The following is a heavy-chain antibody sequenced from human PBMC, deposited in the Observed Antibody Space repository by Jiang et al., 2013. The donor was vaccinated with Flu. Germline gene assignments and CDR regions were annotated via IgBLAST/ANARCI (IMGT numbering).Heavy chain of an antibody. V-gene: IGHV3-30-3*01. CDR2: ISYDGSNK. J-gene: IGHJ6*02. Sequence: YAMHWVRQAPGKGLEWVAVISYDGSNKYYADSVKGRFTISRDNAKNSLYLQMNSLRAEDTAVYYCARGGGRFGSAYFDWLGTDDYYYGMDVWGQGTTVTVSS. D-gene: IGHD3-9*01. CDR1: YA. CDR3: ARGGGRFGSAYFDWLGTDDYYYGMDV.